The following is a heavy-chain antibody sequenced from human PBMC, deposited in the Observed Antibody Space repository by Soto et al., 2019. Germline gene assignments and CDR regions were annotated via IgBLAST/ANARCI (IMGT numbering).Heavy chain of an antibody. CDR1: GFTFSSYW. J-gene: IGHJ6*02. CDR2: IKQDGSEK. V-gene: IGHV3-7*01. Sequence: GGSLRLSCAASGFTFSSYWMSWVRQAPGKGLEWVANIKQDGSEKYYVDSVKGRFTISRDNAKNSLYLQMNGLRAEDTAVYYCARENMVSGAWDYYYGMDVWGQGTTVTVSS. CDR3: ARENMVSGAWDYYYGMDV. D-gene: IGHD3-10*01.